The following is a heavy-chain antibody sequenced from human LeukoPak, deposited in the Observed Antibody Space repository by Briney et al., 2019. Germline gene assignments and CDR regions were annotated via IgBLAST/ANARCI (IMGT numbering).Heavy chain of an antibody. J-gene: IGHJ4*02. D-gene: IGHD6-19*01. Sequence: GGSLRLSCSASGFTFSASAMHWVRQAPGKRLEYVSAISSNGGSTYYADSLKGRFTISRDNSKNTLYLQMTSLRAEDTAVYYCVKEDAVAGHYFDYWGQGTLVTVSS. CDR3: VKEDAVAGHYFDY. V-gene: IGHV3-64D*09. CDR1: GFTFSASA. CDR2: ISSNGGST.